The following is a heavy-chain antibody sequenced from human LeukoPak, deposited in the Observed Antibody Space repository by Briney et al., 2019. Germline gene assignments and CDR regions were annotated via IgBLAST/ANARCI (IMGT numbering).Heavy chain of an antibody. CDR3: ARDSSLGYYYYMDV. CDR1: GGSISSSSYY. Sequence: SETLSLTCTVSGGSISSSSYYWGWIRQPPGKGLEWIGSIYYSGSTYYNPSLKSRVTISVDTSKNQFSLKLSSVTAADTAVYCCARDSSLGYYYYMDVWGKGTTVTISS. V-gene: IGHV4-39*02. J-gene: IGHJ6*03. D-gene: IGHD2-2*01. CDR2: IYYSGST.